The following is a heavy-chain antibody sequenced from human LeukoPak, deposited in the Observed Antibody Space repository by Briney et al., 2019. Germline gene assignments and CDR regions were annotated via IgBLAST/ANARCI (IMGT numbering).Heavy chain of an antibody. Sequence: KPGGSLRLSCAASGFTFSSYSMNWVRQAPGKGLEWVSSISSSSSYIYYADSVKGRFTISRDNAKNSLYLQMNSLRAEDTAVYYCARALVGDGSSAYWGQGTLVTVSS. J-gene: IGHJ4*02. D-gene: IGHD2-15*01. CDR2: ISSSSSYI. CDR3: ARALVGDGSSAY. V-gene: IGHV3-21*01. CDR1: GFTFSSYS.